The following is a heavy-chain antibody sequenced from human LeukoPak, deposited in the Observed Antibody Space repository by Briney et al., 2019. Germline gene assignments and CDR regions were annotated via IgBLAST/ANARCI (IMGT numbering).Heavy chain of an antibody. CDR2: IIPIFGTA. CDR1: GGTFSSYA. D-gene: IGHD3-10*01. J-gene: IGHJ3*02. Sequence: SVKVSCKASGGTFSSYAISWVRQAPGQGLEWMGGIIPIFGTANYAQKFQGRVTITADESTSTAYMELSSLRSEDTAVYYCARECRTTMVRGVISRCAFDIWGQGTMVTVSS. CDR3: ARECRTTMVRGVISRCAFDI. V-gene: IGHV1-69*13.